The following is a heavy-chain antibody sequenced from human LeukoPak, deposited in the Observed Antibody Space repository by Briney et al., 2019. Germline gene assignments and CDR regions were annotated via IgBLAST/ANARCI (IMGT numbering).Heavy chain of an antibody. D-gene: IGHD3-22*01. J-gene: IGHJ4*02. Sequence: GGSLRLSCAASGFTFSSYGMPWVRQAPGKGLEWVAVIWYDGSNKYYADSVKGRFTISRDNSKNTLYLQMNSLRAEDTAVYYCARVHSYYYDSSGYSNHFDYWGQGTLVTVSS. CDR1: GFTFSSYG. CDR3: ARVHSYYYDSSGYSNHFDY. CDR2: IWYDGSNK. V-gene: IGHV3-33*01.